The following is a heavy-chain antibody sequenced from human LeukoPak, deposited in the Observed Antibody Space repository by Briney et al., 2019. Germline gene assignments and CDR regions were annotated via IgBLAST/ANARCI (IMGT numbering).Heavy chain of an antibody. V-gene: IGHV1-69*06. Sequence: SVKVSCKASGGTFSSYAISWVRQAPGQGLEWMGGIIPIFGTANYAQKFQGRVTITADKSTSTAYMELSSLRSEDTAVYYCAREDSSGWYWWPNAFDIWGQGTMVTVSS. CDR1: GGTFSSYA. D-gene: IGHD6-19*01. J-gene: IGHJ3*02. CDR2: IIPIFGTA. CDR3: AREDSSGWYWWPNAFDI.